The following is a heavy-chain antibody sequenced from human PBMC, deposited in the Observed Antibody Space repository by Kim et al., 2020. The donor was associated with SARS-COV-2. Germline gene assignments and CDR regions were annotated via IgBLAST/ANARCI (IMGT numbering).Heavy chain of an antibody. CDR3: AKAYYDFWSGPNYYMDV. Sequence: GGSLRLSCAASGFTFSSYAMSWVRQAPGKGLEWVSAISGSGGSTYYADSVKGRFTISRDNSKNTLYLQMNSLRAEDTAVYYCAKAYYDFWSGPNYYMDVWGKGTTVTVSS. V-gene: IGHV3-23*01. CDR1: GFTFSSYA. CDR2: ISGSGGST. J-gene: IGHJ6*03. D-gene: IGHD3-3*01.